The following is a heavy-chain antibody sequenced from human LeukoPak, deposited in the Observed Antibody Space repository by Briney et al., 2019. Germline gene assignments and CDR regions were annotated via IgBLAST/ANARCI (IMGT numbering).Heavy chain of an antibody. CDR3: ARIDRGGYNYPFYFDF. CDR2: FDADDGET. Sequence: ASVKVSCKVSGYSLSELSIHWVRQAPGKGLEGMGGFDADDGETIYAQKFQGRVTMTEDTSADIAYMELSGLKSEDTAVYYCARIDRGGYNYPFYFDFWGQGTLVAVSS. D-gene: IGHD5-24*01. J-gene: IGHJ4*02. CDR1: GYSLSELS. V-gene: IGHV1-24*01.